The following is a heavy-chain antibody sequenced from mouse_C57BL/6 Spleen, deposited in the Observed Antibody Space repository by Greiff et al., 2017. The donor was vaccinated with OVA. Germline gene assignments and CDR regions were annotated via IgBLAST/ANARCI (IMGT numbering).Heavy chain of an antibody. D-gene: IGHD2-3*01. CDR3: ARSLDGYSPFDY. CDR2: ISSGGSYT. J-gene: IGHJ2*01. Sequence: VQLQQSGGDLVKPGGSLKLSCAASGFTFSSYGMSWVRQTPDKRLEWVATISSGGSYTYYPDSVKGRFTISRDNAKNTLYLQMSSLKSEDTAMYYCARSLDGYSPFDYWGQGTTLTVSS. V-gene: IGHV5-6*01. CDR1: GFTFSSYG.